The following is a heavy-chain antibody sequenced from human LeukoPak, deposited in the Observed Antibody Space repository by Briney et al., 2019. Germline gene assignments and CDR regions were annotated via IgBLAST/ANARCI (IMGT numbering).Heavy chain of an antibody. CDR1: GFTFSSYA. Sequence: GGSLRLSCAASGFTFSSYAMSWVRQAPGKGLEWVSAISGSGGSTYYADSVRGRFTISRDNSKSTLYLQINSLRAEDTAVYYCANPYGDPYSFDSGGQGTLVPVS. CDR3: ANPYGDPYSFDS. J-gene: IGHJ4*02. V-gene: IGHV3-23*01. D-gene: IGHD4-17*01. CDR2: ISGSGGST.